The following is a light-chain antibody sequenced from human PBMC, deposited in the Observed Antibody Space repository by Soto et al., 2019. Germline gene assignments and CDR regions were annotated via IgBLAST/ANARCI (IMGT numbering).Light chain of an antibody. V-gene: IGKV4-1*01. CDR1: QSVFYGPNQQNY. CDR3: HQYYSGPRT. Sequence: DIVLTQSPDSLAVSLGERATINCKSSQSVFYGPNQQNYLGWYQQKSGQPPKLLIYWASTRESGVPDRFSGSGSGTDFTLTISSLQADDVAVYYCHQYYSGPRTFGQGSKVEIK. CDR2: WAS. J-gene: IGKJ1*01.